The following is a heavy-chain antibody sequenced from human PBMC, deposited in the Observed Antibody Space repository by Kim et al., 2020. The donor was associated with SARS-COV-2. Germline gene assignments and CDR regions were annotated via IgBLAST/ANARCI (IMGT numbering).Heavy chain of an antibody. J-gene: IGHJ4*02. D-gene: IGHD6-13*01. V-gene: IGHV5-51*01. CDR3: ARRDSSSWYGGVYYFDY. CDR2: IYPGDSDT. CDR1: GYSFTSYW. Sequence: ESLKISRKGSGYSFTSYWIGWVRQMPGKGLEWMGIIYPGDSDTRYSPSFQGQVTISADKSISTAYLQWSSLKASDTAMYYCARRDSSSWYGGVYYFDYWGQGTLVTVSS.